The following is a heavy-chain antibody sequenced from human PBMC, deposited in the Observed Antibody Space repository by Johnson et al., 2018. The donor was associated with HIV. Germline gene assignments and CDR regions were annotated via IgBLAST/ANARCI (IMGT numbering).Heavy chain of an antibody. D-gene: IGHD1-26*01. J-gene: IGHJ3*02. Sequence: QLVESGGGLVQPGGSLRLSCAASGFTFSSYAMSWVRQAPGKGLEWVSAIGTAGDTYYPGSVKGRFPISRDNSKNKLYLQMNSLRAEDTAVYYCAKSGYSGSYDRMGAFDIWGQGTMVTVSS. CDR3: AKSGYSGSYDRMGAFDI. CDR2: IGTAGDT. CDR1: GFTFSSYA. V-gene: IGHV3-23*04.